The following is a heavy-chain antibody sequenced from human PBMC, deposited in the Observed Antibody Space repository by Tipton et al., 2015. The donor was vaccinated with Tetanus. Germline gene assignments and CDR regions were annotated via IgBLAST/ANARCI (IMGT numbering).Heavy chain of an antibody. CDR2: ISSSGTTM. V-gene: IGHV3-11*04. CDR1: GFTFSDHY. Sequence: GSLRLSCAASGFTFSDHYMSWIRQAPGKGLEWVSYISSSGTTMYYADSVKGRFTISRDNAKNSLFLQMNSLRDEDTAVYYCVNFATSWGQGTLVTVSS. J-gene: IGHJ5*02. CDR3: VNFATS.